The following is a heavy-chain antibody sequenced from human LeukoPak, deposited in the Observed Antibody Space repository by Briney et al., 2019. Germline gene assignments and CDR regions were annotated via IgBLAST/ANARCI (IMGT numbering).Heavy chain of an antibody. V-gene: IGHV1-2*04. CDR2: INPNSGGT. D-gene: IGHD5-12*01. CDR1: GYTFTGYY. CDR3: ARAQGYSGYDPFDY. Sequence: ASVKVSCKASGYTFTGYYMHWVRQAPGQGLEWMGWINPNSGGTNYAQKFQGWVTMTRDTSISTAYMELSRLRSDDTAVYYCARAQGYSGYDPFDYWGQGTLVTVSS. J-gene: IGHJ4*02.